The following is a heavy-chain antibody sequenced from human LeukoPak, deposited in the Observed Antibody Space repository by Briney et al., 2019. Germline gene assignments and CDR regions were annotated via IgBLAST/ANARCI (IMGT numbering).Heavy chain of an antibody. J-gene: IGHJ3*02. CDR2: ISYDGSNK. V-gene: IGHV3-30-3*01. CDR1: GFTSSSYA. D-gene: IGHD2-15*01. CDR3: ARDLKGYCSGGSCYFDAFDI. Sequence: GGSLRLSCAASGFTSSSYAMHWVRQSPGKGLEWVAVISYDGSNKYYADSVKGRFTISRDNSKNTLYLQMNSLRAEDTAVYYCARDLKGYCSGGSCYFDAFDIWGQGTLVTVSS.